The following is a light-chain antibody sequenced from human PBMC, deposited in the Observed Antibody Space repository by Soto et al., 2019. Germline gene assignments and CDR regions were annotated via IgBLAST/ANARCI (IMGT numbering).Light chain of an antibody. CDR1: QDITMY. V-gene: IGKV1-33*01. J-gene: IGKJ5*01. Sequence: DIQMTQSPSSLSASVGDRFTITCQASQDITMYLNWYQQKPGKAPKLLIYDASNLETGVPSRFSGSGSGTDFTFTISSLQPEDIATYYCQQYDNLPITFGQGTRLEIK. CDR2: DAS. CDR3: QQYDNLPIT.